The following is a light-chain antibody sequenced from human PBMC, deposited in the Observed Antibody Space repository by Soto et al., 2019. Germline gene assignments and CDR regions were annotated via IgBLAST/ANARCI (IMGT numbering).Light chain of an antibody. J-gene: IGKJ2*01. CDR2: KAS. CDR3: QHRT. CDR1: QTISSY. V-gene: IGKV1-5*03. Sequence: DIQMTQSPSTLSASVGDRVTITCRASQTISSYLAWYQQKPGKAPQVLIYKASTLKSGVPSRFSGSGSGTEFTLTISSLQPDDFATYYCQHRTFVQGTKLEIK.